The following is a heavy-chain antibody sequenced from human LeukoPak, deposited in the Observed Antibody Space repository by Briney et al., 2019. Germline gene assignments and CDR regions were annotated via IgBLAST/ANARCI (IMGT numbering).Heavy chain of an antibody. CDR2: INHSGST. J-gene: IGHJ4*02. V-gene: IGHV4-34*01. Sequence: PSETLSLTCAVYGGSFSGYYWSWIRQPPGKGLEWIGEINHSGSTNYNPSLKSRVTISVDTSKNQFSLKLSSVTAADTAVYYCARGCITMVRGVIITSRPCGYDYWGQGTLVTVSS. CDR3: ARGCITMVRGVIITSRPCGYDY. CDR1: GGSFSGYY. D-gene: IGHD3-10*01.